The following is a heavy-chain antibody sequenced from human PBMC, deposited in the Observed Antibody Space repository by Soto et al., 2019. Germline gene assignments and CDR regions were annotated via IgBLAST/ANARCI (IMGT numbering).Heavy chain of an antibody. D-gene: IGHD3-10*01. V-gene: IGHV3-74*01. CDR2: IYNDGTYS. CDR3: TRGPRPISTGTGAY. J-gene: IGHJ4*02. Sequence: PGGSLILSCAASGFIFNMYWMHWVRQSPGKGLVWISRIYNDGTYSDYADSVRGRFTISRDNVNDTLYLQMNNLRAEDSGLYYCTRGPRPISTGTGAYWGQGTQVTVPQ. CDR1: GFIFNMYW.